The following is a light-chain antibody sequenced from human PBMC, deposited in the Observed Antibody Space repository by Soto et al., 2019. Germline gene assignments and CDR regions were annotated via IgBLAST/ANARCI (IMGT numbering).Light chain of an antibody. Sequence: EIVMTQSPATLSVSPGERATLSCRASQSVRSNLAWYQQKPGQAPSLLIYAASTRATGIPARFSGSGSGTEFTLTISSLQSEDFAVYYCQQYGSSPVTFGQGTKLEIK. CDR2: AAS. J-gene: IGKJ2*01. V-gene: IGKV3-15*01. CDR3: QQYGSSPVT. CDR1: QSVRSN.